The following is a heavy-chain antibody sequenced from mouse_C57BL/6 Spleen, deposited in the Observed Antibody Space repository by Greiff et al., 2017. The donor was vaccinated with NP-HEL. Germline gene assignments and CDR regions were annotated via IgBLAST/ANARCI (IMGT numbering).Heavy chain of an antibody. V-gene: IGHV1-62-2*01. D-gene: IGHD1-1*01. Sequence: QVHVKQSGAELVKPGASVKLSCKASGYTFTEYTIHWVKQRSGQGLEWIGWFYPGSGSIKYNEKFKDKATLTADKSSSTVYMALSRKTSEDSAVYFSARHEDGHYYGSSENYAKDYWGQGPSVTVSS. CDR2: FYPGSGSI. J-gene: IGHJ4*01. CDR3: ARHEDGHYYGSSENYAKDY. CDR1: GYTFTEYT.